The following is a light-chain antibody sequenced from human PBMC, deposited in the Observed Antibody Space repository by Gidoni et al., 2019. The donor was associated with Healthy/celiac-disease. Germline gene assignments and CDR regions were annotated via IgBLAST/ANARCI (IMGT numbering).Light chain of an antibody. Sequence: AIQLTHSPSSLSASVGDSVTITCRASQGISSALAWYQQKPGKAHKLLIYDASSVESGVPSRFSGSGSGTDFTLTISSLQPEDFATYYCQQFNNYPSFGGXTKVEIK. CDR2: DAS. J-gene: IGKJ4*01. CDR1: QGISSA. CDR3: QQFNNYPS. V-gene: IGKV1D-13*01.